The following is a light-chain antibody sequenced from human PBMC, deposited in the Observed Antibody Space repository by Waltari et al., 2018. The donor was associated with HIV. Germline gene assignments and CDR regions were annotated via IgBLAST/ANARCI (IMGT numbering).Light chain of an antibody. Sequence: SVLTPPPSASGTPGHRVTIGSSRNSANLRSNSVYWYQQLPGTAPQHLIYRNNERPSGVPARFSGSKSGTSASLAISGLRSEDEADYYCAAWDDTLSGPDFGTGTKVTVL. J-gene: IGLJ1*01. CDR2: RNN. CDR1: SANLRSNS. CDR3: AAWDDTLSGPD. V-gene: IGLV1-47*01.